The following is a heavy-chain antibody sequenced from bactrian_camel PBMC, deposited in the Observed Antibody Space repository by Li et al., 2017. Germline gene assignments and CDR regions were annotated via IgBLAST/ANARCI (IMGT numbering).Heavy chain of an antibody. V-gene: IGHV3S53*01. Sequence: HVQLVESGGGSVQAGGSLRLSCVASGIEYRSRCMGWFRQAPGKEREEVGIARTYSGTTSYGDPVKGRFTIVVDNAKDTMYLQMNNLNQEDTARYYCAVDRGTGCKFRAGTAYWGQGTQVTVS. CDR3: AVDRGTGCKFRAGTAY. CDR1: GIEYRSRC. J-gene: IGHJ4*01. D-gene: IGHD6*01. CDR2: RTYSGTT.